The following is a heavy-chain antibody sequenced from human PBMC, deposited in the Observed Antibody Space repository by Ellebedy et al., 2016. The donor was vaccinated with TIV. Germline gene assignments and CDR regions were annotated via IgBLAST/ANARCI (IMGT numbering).Heavy chain of an antibody. D-gene: IGHD3-10*01. Sequence: MPSETLSLTCTVSGGSISSGNWWSWVRQPPGKGLEWIAEIYHSGGTNYNPSLKSRVAILVVNSKNQFSLILSSVTAADTAVYYCVGHGSGSYYANWGQGTLVTVAS. CDR2: IYHSGGT. V-gene: IGHV4-4*02. J-gene: IGHJ4*02. CDR1: GGSISSGNW. CDR3: VGHGSGSYYAN.